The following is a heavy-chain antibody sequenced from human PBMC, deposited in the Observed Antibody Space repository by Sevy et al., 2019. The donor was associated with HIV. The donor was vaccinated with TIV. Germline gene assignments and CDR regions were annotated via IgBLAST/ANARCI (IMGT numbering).Heavy chain of an antibody. Sequence: SETLSLICTVSGGSISSHYGTWIRQPPGKALQWIGYISYSGITKYNPSLTSRVTMSIDTSKNQFPRKLSSVTAADAAIYDCATGGAGYGTNWGQGTLVTVSS. CDR3: ATGGAGYGTN. D-gene: IGHD6-13*01. J-gene: IGHJ4*02. CDR2: ISYSGIT. V-gene: IGHV4-59*11. CDR1: GGSISSHY.